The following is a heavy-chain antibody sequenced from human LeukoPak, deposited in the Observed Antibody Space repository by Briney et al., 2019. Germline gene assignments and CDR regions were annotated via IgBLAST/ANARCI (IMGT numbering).Heavy chain of an antibody. Sequence: SETLSLTCTVSGGSISSGSYYWRWIRQPAGTGLEWIGRIYTSGSTNYNPSLKSRVTISVDTSKNQFSLKLSSVTAADTAVYYCARAVEWLGAFDIWGQGTMVTVSS. J-gene: IGHJ3*02. CDR2: IYTSGST. D-gene: IGHD3-3*01. CDR1: GGSISSGSYY. CDR3: ARAVEWLGAFDI. V-gene: IGHV4-61*02.